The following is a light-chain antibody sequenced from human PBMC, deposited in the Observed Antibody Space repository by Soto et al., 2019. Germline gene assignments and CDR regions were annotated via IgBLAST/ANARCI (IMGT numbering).Light chain of an antibody. CDR1: SSDVGANNY. CDR2: DVT. J-gene: IGLJ1*01. Sequence: QSALTQPRSVSGSPGQSVTISCTVTSSDVGANNYVSWYQQHPGKAPKLMIFDVTKRPSGVPDRFSGSKSGNTASLTISGLQAEDEADYYCCSSAVSHTYVFGTGTKVTVL. V-gene: IGLV2-11*01. CDR3: CSSAVSHTYV.